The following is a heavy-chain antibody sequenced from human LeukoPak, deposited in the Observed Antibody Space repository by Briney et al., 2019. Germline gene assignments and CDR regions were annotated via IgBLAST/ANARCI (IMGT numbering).Heavy chain of an antibody. CDR1: GYTFTGYY. CDR3: ARDRDISSGAYPYNYYMDV. CDR2: INPSGGST. Sequence: ASVKVSCKASGYTFTGYYMHWVRQAPGQGLEWMGIINPSGGSTSYAQKFQGRVTMTRNTSISTAYMELSSLRSDDTAVYYCARDRDISSGAYPYNYYMDVWGEGTTVTISS. V-gene: IGHV1-46*03. D-gene: IGHD2-15*01. J-gene: IGHJ6*03.